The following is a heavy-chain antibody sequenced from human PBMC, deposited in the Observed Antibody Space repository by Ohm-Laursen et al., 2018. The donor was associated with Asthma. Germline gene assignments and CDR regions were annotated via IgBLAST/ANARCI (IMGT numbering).Heavy chain of an antibody. CDR2: IWYDGSNK. V-gene: IGHV3-33*01. D-gene: IGHD6-13*01. J-gene: IGHJ4*02. CDR1: GFTFSSYG. Sequence: SLRLFCAASGFTFSSYGMHWVRQAPGKGLEWVAVIWYDGSNKYYADSVKGRFTISRDNSKDTLYLQMNSLRAEDTAVYYCARGAAAGRYYFDYWGQGALVTVSS. CDR3: ARGAAAGRYYFDY.